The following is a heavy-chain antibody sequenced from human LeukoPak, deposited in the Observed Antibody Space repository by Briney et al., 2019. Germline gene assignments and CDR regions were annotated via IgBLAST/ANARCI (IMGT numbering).Heavy chain of an antibody. V-gene: IGHV3-7*01. CDR3: ARERRLERLFDY. D-gene: IGHD1-1*01. CDR1: GFTFSSRDW. CDR2: IKQDGSEK. J-gene: IGHJ4*02. Sequence: GGSLRLSCVASGFTFSSRDWMTWVRQAPGKGLEWVANIKQDGSEKNYVDSVKGRFTISRDNAKNSLYLQMNSLGAEDTAVYYCARERRLERLFDYWGQGTLVTVSS.